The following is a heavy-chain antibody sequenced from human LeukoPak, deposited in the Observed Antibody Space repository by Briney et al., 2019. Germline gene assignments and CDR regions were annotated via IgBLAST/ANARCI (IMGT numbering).Heavy chain of an antibody. Sequence: GGSLRLSCAASGFTFSSYAMSWVRQAPGKGLEWVSAISGSGGSTYYADSVKGRFTISRDNSKNTLYLQMNSLRAEDTAVYYCAKVFGVVVTATRRAFDIWGQGTMVTVSS. J-gene: IGHJ3*02. CDR1: GFTFSSYA. V-gene: IGHV3-23*01. CDR2: ISGSGGST. D-gene: IGHD2-21*02. CDR3: AKVFGVVVTATRRAFDI.